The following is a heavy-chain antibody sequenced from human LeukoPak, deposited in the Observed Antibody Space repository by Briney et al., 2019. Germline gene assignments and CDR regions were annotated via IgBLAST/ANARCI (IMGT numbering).Heavy chain of an antibody. Sequence: SETLSLTCTVSGGSISSGGYYWSWIRQPPGKGLEWIGYIYHSGSTYYNPSLKSRVTITVDRSKNQFSLKLSSVTAADTAVYYCARGNGGNYYYYYMDVRGKGTTVTVSS. D-gene: IGHD4-23*01. CDR3: ARGNGGNYYYYYMDV. CDR1: GGSISSGGYY. CDR2: IYHSGST. V-gene: IGHV4-30-2*01. J-gene: IGHJ6*03.